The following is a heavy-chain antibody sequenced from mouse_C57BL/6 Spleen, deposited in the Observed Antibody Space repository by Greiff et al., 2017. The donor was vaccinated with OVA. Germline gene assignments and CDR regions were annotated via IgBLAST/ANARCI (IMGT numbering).Heavy chain of an antibody. CDR2: INPGSGGT. D-gene: IGHD2-1*01. Sequence: QVQLQQSGAELVRPGTSVKVSCKASGYAFTNYLIEWVKQRPGQGLEWIGVINPGSGGTNYNEKFKGKATLTADKSSSTAYMQLSSLTSEDSAVYFCARSYGKAMDYWGPGTSVTVSS. V-gene: IGHV1-54*01. J-gene: IGHJ4*01. CDR1: GYAFTNYL. CDR3: ARSYGKAMDY.